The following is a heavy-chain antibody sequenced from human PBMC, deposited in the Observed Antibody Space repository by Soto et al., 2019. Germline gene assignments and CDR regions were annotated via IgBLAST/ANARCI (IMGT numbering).Heavy chain of an antibody. CDR3: ARVSEDLTSNFDY. CDR1: GFTFTRYS. V-gene: IGHV3-21*06. Sequence: PGGSLRLSCAASGFTFTRYSMNWVRQAPGKGLEWVSSISSTTNYIYYGDSMKGRFTISRDNAKNSLYLEMNSLRAEDTAVYYCARVSEDLTSNFDYWGQGTLVTVSS. J-gene: IGHJ4*02. CDR2: ISSTTNYI.